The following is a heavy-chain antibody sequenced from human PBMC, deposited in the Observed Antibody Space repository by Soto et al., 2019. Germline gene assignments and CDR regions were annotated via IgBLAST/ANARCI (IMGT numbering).Heavy chain of an antibody. Sequence: QVQLVQSGAEVKKPGASVKVSCKASGYTFTSYYMHWVRQAPGQGLEWMGIINPSGGSTSYAQKFQGRVTITRDTSTGTVYMELSSLRSEDTAVYYCARVSIVATPNNWFDPWGQGTLVTVSS. CDR2: INPSGGST. CDR1: GYTFTSYY. CDR3: ARVSIVATPNNWFDP. D-gene: IGHD5-12*01. V-gene: IGHV1-46*03. J-gene: IGHJ5*02.